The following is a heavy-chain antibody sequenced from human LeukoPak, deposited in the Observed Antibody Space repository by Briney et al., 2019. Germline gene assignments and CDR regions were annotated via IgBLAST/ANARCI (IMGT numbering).Heavy chain of an antibody. CDR2: ISAYNGNT. V-gene: IGHV1-18*01. CDR1: GYTFTSYG. D-gene: IGHD5-12*01. Sequence: GASVKVSCKASGYTFTSYGISWVRQAPGQGLEWMGWISAYNGNTNYAQKLQGRVTMTTDPSTSTAYMELRSMRSDDTAVYSCARDRSGGYVWFDPWGQGTLVTVSS. CDR3: ARDRSGGYVWFDP. J-gene: IGHJ5*02.